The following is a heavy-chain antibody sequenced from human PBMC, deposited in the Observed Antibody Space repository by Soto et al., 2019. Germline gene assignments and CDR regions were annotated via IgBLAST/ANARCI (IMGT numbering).Heavy chain of an antibody. D-gene: IGHD1-26*01. CDR2: ISGSGGST. CDR3: AKDPQSYSGSYYVVVYFDY. CDR1: GFTFSSYA. Sequence: GGSLRLSCAASGFTFSSYAMSWVRQAPGKGLEWVSAISGSGGSTYYADSVKGRFTISRDNSKNTLYLQMNSLRAEDTAVYYCAKDPQSYSGSYYVVVYFDYWGQGTLVTVSS. J-gene: IGHJ4*02. V-gene: IGHV3-23*01.